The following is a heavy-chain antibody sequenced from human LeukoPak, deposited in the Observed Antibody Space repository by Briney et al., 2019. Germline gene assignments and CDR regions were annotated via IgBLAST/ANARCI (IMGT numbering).Heavy chain of an antibody. V-gene: IGHV5-51*01. J-gene: IGHJ5*02. Sequence: HGESLKISCKGSGYSFTSYWIGWVRQMPGKGLEWMGIIYPGASDTRYSPSFQGQVTISADKSISTAYLQWSSLKASDTAMYYCARLVVVAATCWFDPWGQGTLVTVSS. D-gene: IGHD2-15*01. CDR2: IYPGASDT. CDR1: GYSFTSYW. CDR3: ARLVVVAATCWFDP.